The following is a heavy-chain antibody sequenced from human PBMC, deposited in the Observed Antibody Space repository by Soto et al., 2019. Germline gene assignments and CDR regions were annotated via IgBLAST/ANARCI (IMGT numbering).Heavy chain of an antibody. D-gene: IGHD1-20*01. CDR3: ARHVLSITGATNYFDY. Sequence: QLQVQESGPGLVKPSETLSLTCTVSGGSMSSSSYYWGWIRRPPGKGLEWVGSISYRGTTYYNPSLKSRGAISADTSKNQFPLRLSSVTAADTAAYYCARHVLSITGATNYFDYWGQGTLVTVSA. CDR2: ISYRGTT. J-gene: IGHJ4*02. V-gene: IGHV4-39*01. CDR1: GGSMSSSSYY.